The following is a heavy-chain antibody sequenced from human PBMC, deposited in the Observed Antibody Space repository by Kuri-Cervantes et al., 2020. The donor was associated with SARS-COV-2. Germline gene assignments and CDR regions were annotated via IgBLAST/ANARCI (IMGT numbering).Heavy chain of an antibody. CDR2: IYYRGST. CDR1: GGSISIYY. D-gene: IGHD3-9*01. Sequence: SETLSLTCTVAGGSISIYYLSWIRHPPGKGLEWIGYIYYRGSTNYNPSLKSRVTISVDTSKNQFSLKLGALTAADTAVYYCARDVGILTGYYTGWFDPWGQGTLVTVSS. CDR3: ARDVGILTGYYTGWFDP. V-gene: IGHV4-59*01. J-gene: IGHJ5*02.